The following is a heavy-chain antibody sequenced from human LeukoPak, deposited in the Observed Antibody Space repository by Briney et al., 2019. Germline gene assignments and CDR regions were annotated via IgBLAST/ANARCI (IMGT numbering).Heavy chain of an antibody. CDR3: ARYSGNYRAFDI. CDR2: IKQDGSEK. V-gene: IGHV3-7*05. D-gene: IGHD1-26*01. Sequence: GGSLRLSCAASGFAFSSYWMSWVRQAPGKGLEWLANIKQDGSEKYYVDSVKGRFTISRDNPKNSLYLQMNSLRAEDTAVYYCARYSGNYRAFDIWGQGTMVTVSS. J-gene: IGHJ3*02. CDR1: GFAFSSYW.